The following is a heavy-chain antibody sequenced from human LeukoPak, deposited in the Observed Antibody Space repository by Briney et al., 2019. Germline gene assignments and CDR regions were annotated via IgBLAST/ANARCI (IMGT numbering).Heavy chain of an antibody. CDR2: IYPGDSDT. CDR3: ARTPSSRVTKLDY. CDR1: GNSFTSYW. J-gene: IGHJ4*02. D-gene: IGHD2-2*01. V-gene: IGHV5-51*01. Sequence: GESLKISCKGSGNSFTSYWIGWVRQMPGKGLEWMGIIYPGDSDTRYSPSFQGQVTISANKSISTAYLQWSSLKASDTAMYYCARTPSSRVTKLDYWGQGTLVTVSS.